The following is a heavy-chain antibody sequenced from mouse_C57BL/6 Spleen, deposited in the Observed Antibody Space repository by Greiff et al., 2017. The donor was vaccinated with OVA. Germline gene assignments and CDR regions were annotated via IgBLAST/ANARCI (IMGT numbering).Heavy chain of an antibody. V-gene: IGHV5-12*01. J-gene: IGHJ2*01. CDR3: ARQAGDYFDY. CDR1: GFTFSDYY. CDR2: ISNGGGST. Sequence: EVKLMESGGGLVQPGGSLKLSCAASGFTFSDYYMYWVRQTPEKRLEWVAYISNGGGSTYYPDTVKGRFTISRDNAKNTLYLQMSRLKSEDTAMYYCARQAGDYFDYWGQGTTLTGSS. D-gene: IGHD1-1*02.